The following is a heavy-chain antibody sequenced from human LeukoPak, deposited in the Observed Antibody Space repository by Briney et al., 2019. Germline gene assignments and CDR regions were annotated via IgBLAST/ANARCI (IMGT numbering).Heavy chain of an antibody. CDR3: AKTGTTGVHYMDV. V-gene: IGHV3-30*18. CDR2: ISYDGSNK. CDR1: GFTFSSYG. Sequence: PGRSLRLSCAASGFTFSSYGMHWVRQAPGKGLEWVAVISYDGSNKYYADSVEGRFTISRDNSKNTLYLQMNSLRAEDTAVYYCAKTGTTGVHYMDVWGKGTTVTVSS. D-gene: IGHD1-1*01. J-gene: IGHJ6*03.